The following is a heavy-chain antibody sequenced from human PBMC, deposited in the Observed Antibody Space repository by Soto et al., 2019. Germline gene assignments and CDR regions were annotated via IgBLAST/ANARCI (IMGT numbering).Heavy chain of an antibody. J-gene: IGHJ3*02. D-gene: IGHD3-3*01. Sequence: QLHLVQSGAVVKKPGASVTVSCSASGYPVTAYYMHWVRQAPGRGLEWMGGINPATGAATYTQTFQGRVTMTRYTSTSTVFMELSGLTSEYPAVFYWARGGGVGVAGSAAFDMWGQGTLVTVSS. CDR2: INPATGAA. V-gene: IGHV1-2*02. CDR1: GYPVTAYY. CDR3: ARGGGVGVAGSAAFDM.